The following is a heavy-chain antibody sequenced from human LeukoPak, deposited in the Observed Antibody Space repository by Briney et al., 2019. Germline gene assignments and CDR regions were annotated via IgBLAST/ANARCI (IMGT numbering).Heavy chain of an antibody. CDR2: INHSGST. D-gene: IGHD1-26*01. V-gene: IGHV4-34*01. J-gene: IGHJ4*02. Sequence: SETLSLTCAVYGGSFSGYYWSWIRQPPGKGLEWIGEINHSGSTNYNPSLKSRVAIFLDTSKNQFSLRLSSVTAADTAVYYCARHLEYTGTSAWGQGTLVTVSS. CDR1: GGSFSGYY. CDR3: ARHLEYTGTSA.